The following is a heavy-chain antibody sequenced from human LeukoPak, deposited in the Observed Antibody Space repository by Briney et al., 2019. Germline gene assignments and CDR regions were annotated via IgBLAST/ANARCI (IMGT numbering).Heavy chain of an antibody. CDR1: GGSISSYY. CDR3: ARGVRKVGTDAFDI. Sequence: SETLSLTCTVSGGSISSYYWSWIRQPPGKGLEWTGYIYYSGSTNYNPSLKSRVTISVDTSKNQFSLKLSSVTAADTAVYYCARGVRKVGTDAFDIWGQGTMVTVSS. J-gene: IGHJ3*02. D-gene: IGHD4-23*01. CDR2: IYYSGST. V-gene: IGHV4-59*01.